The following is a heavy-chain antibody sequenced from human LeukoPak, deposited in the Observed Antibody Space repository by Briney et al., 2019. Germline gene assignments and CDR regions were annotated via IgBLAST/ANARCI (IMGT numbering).Heavy chain of an antibody. CDR1: GGSFSVYH. Sequence: SETLSLTCAVYGGSFSVYHWSWIRQPPGKGLEWIGSIYYSGSTYYNPSLKSRVTISVDTSRNQFSLKLSSVTAADTAVYYCARRLPYDYGDLDVWGKGTTVTVSS. CDR2: IYYSGST. V-gene: IGHV4-34*01. J-gene: IGHJ6*04. CDR3: ARRLPYDYGDLDV. D-gene: IGHD4-17*01.